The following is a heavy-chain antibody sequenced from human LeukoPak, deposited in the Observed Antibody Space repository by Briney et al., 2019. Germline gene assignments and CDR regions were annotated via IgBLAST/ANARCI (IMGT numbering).Heavy chain of an antibody. D-gene: IGHD4-17*01. Sequence: PGGSLRLSCAASGFTFSSYWMSWVRQAPGKGLEWVANVKQDGSEKYYVDSVKGRFTISRDNAKNSLYLQMNSLRAEDTAVYYCARDDYGYYYYYGMDVWGQGTTVTVSS. CDR1: GFTFSSYW. CDR2: VKQDGSEK. J-gene: IGHJ6*02. V-gene: IGHV3-7*01. CDR3: ARDDYGYYYYYGMDV.